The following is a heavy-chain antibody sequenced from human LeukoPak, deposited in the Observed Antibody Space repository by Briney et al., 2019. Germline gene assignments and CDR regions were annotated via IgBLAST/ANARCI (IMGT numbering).Heavy chain of an antibody. D-gene: IGHD3-10*01. V-gene: IGHV1-2*02. Sequence: ASVKVSCKASGYTFTGYYMHWVRQAPGQGLEWMGWINPNSGGTNYAQKFQGRVTMTRDTSISTAYMELSSLRSEDTAVYYCASGVLAHYYGSGSYLSGWGQGTLVTVSS. CDR2: INPNSGGT. CDR1: GYTFTGYY. CDR3: ASGVLAHYYGSGSYLSG. J-gene: IGHJ4*02.